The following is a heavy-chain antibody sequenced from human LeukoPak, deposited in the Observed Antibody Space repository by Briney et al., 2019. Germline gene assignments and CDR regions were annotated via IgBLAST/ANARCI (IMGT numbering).Heavy chain of an antibody. Sequence: QPGGSLRLSCAASEFTFSDYAMSWVPQAPGKGREWVSGSTGTGYSTYYADSVKGRFTISRDNSKNTLYLQMNSLRAEDTAVYYGVKGVRMGVTSAFDIWGQGTMVTVSS. J-gene: IGHJ3*02. CDR1: EFTFSDYA. D-gene: IGHD1-26*01. CDR3: VKGVRMGVTSAFDI. V-gene: IGHV3-23*01. CDR2: STGTGYST.